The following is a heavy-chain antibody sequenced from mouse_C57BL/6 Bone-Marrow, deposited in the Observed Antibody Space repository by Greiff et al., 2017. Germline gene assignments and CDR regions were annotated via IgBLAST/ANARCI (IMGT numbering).Heavy chain of an antibody. CDR2: IYPRDGST. J-gene: IGHJ3*01. Sequence: VQLQQSDAELVKPGASVKISCKVSGYTFTDHTIPWMKQRPDQGLEWIGYIYPRDGSTKYNEKFKGKATLTADKSSSTAYMQLNSLTSEDAAVYFCARGRQLRGFADWGQGTLVTVSA. CDR3: ARGRQLRGFAD. CDR1: GYTFTDHT. V-gene: IGHV1-78*01. D-gene: IGHD6-1*02.